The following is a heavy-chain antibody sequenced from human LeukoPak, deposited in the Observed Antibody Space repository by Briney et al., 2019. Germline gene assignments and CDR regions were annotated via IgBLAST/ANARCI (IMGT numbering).Heavy chain of an antibody. J-gene: IGHJ5*02. CDR1: GFTFSDYY. CDR3: ARWIQLWSQNNWFDP. D-gene: IGHD5-18*01. CDR2: ISSSGSTI. V-gene: IGHV3-11*04. Sequence: PGGSLRLSCAASGFTFSDYYMSWIRQAPGKGLEWVSYISSSGSTIYYADSVKGRFTISRDNAKNSLYLQMNSLRAEDTAVYYCARWIQLWSQNNWFDPWGQGTLVTVSS.